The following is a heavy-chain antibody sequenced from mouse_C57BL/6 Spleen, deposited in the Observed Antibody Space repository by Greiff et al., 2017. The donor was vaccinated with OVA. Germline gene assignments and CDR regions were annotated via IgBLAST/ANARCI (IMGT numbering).Heavy chain of an antibody. CDR1: GFTFTDYY. V-gene: IGHV7-3*01. CDR2: IRNKANGYTT. D-gene: IGHD1-1*01. J-gene: IGHJ4*01. CDR3: ARLIYYYGSSYAMDY. Sequence: EVKLVESGGGLVQPGGSLSLSCAASGFTFTDYYMSWVRQPPGKALEWLGFIRNKANGYTTEYSASVKGRFTISRDNSQSILYLQMNALRAEDSATYYCARLIYYYGSSYAMDYWGQGTSVTVSS.